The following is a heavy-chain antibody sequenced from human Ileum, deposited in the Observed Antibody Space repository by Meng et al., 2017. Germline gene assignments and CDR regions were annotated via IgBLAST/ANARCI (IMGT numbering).Heavy chain of an antibody. CDR3: ARDGSHTGSYVFDY. Sequence: GGSLRLSCAASGFTFTSHAMHWVRQAPGKGLEWVAVVSYDGSNKYYADSVKGRFTISRDNSKNTLYLEMDSLRAEDTAVYYCARDGSHTGSYVFDYWGQGTLVTVSS. D-gene: IGHD1-26*01. V-gene: IGHV3-30*01. J-gene: IGHJ4*02. CDR2: VSYDGSNK. CDR1: GFTFTSHA.